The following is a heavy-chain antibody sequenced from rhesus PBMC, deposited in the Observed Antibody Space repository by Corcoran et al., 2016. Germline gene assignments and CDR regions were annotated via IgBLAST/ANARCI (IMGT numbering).Heavy chain of an antibody. J-gene: IGHJ6*01. V-gene: IGHV3S42*01. CDR2: VSSGGGTT. CDR1: GFTLTSSW. CDR3: AKGLGDS. Sequence: EVQLVESGGGLAKPGGSLRLSCAASGFTLTSSWMNWVRQIPGKGLELISGVSSGGGTTYYADSVKGRFTISRDNSKNMFSLQMNSLRADDTAVYYCAKGLGDSWGQGVVVTVSS.